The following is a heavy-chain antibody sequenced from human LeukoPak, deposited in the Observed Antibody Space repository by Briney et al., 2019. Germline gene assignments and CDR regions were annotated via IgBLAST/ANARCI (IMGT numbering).Heavy chain of an antibody. CDR1: GGSISSYY. CDR3: ARVSAATIDY. D-gene: IGHD2-15*01. CDR2: IYCSGST. V-gene: IGHV4-59*13. Sequence: SETLSLTCTVSGGSISSYYWSWIRQPPGKGLEWIGYIYCSGSTNYNPSLKSRVTISVDTSKNQFSLKLSSVTAADTAVYYCARVSAATIDYWGQGTLVTVSS. J-gene: IGHJ4*02.